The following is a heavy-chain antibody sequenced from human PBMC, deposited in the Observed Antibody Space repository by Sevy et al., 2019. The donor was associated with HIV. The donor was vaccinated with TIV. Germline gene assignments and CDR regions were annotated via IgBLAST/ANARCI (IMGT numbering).Heavy chain of an antibody. J-gene: IGHJ6*03. CDR2: IRSKAYGGTS. D-gene: IGHD3-3*01. CDR1: EFTFGDFA. CDR3: TRGPRRSGYDPSYYYYLDV. V-gene: IGHV3-49*04. Sequence: GGSLRLSCTASEFTFGDFAMSWVRQAPGKGLEWVGFIRSKAYGGTSGYTESVKGRFSISRDDSKSIAYLHMNSLKTEDTAVYYCTRGPRRSGYDPSYYYYLDVWGKGTTVTVSS.